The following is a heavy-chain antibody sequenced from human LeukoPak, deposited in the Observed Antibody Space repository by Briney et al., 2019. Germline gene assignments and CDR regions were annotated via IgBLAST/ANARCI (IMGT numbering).Heavy chain of an antibody. Sequence: SETLSLTCTVSGGSISSYYWTWIRQSAGKGLEWIGRINTSGSTNYNPSLRSRVTMSVNTSKNQFSLNLTSVTAADTAVYSCAREGGDPRWLDPWGQGTLVTVSP. V-gene: IGHV4-4*07. CDR3: AREGGDPRWLDP. D-gene: IGHD6-25*01. J-gene: IGHJ5*02. CDR2: INTSGST. CDR1: GGSISSYY.